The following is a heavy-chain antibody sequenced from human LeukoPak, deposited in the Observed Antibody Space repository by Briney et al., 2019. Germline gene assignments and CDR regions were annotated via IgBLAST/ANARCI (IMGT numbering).Heavy chain of an antibody. Sequence: SQTLSLTCTVSSGSISSSNYYWSWIRQPAGKGLEWIGSIYYSGSTYYNPSLKSRVTISVDTSKNQFSLKLSSVTAADTAVYYCARTRYYYNSRSYGAPYYFDYWGQGTLVTVSS. V-gene: IGHV4-39*01. J-gene: IGHJ4*02. CDR1: SGSISSSNYY. CDR2: IYYSGST. CDR3: ARTRYYYNSRSYGAPYYFDY. D-gene: IGHD3-10*01.